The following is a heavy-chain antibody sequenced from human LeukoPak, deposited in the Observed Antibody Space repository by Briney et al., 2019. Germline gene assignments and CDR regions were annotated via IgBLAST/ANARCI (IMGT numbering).Heavy chain of an antibody. D-gene: IGHD6-13*01. CDR1: GYTFTSYH. V-gene: IGHV1-46*01. Sequence: GASVKVSCKASGYTFTSYHMHWVRQAPGQGLEWMGIINPSGGSTSYAQKFQGRITMTRDTSTSTVYMELSSLRSEDTAVYYCARDLSVAAAGPNWFDPWGQGTLVTVSS. CDR3: ARDLSVAAAGPNWFDP. J-gene: IGHJ5*02. CDR2: INPSGGST.